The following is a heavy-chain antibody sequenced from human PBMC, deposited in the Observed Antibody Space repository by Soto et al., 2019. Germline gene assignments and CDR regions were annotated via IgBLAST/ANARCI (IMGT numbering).Heavy chain of an antibody. CDR3: ARRDTSGFLRYFDN. V-gene: IGHV1-69*06. D-gene: IGHD3-3*01. J-gene: IGHJ4*02. Sequence: QVQLQESGPGLVKPSGTLSLTCVVSGASISSSKHWWTWVRQPPGKGLEWMGGIVPNVGTVNYAQKFQGRVTITADKSTGTAYMEVSSLRSEDTALYYCARRDTSGFLRYFDNWGQGTLVTVSS. CDR1: GASISSSK. CDR2: IVPNVGTV.